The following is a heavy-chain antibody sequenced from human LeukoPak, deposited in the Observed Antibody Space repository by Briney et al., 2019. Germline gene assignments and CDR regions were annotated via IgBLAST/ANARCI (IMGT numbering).Heavy chain of an antibody. CDR3: ARSSLGTITAGPFDY. D-gene: IGHD5-12*01. Sequence: ASVKVSCKASGYTFSSYGIAWVRQAPGQGLEWMGWISGYNGNTNYAQKLQGRVSMTTGTSTTTAYMELRSLTSDDTALYYCARSSLGTITAGPFDYWGQRTLVTLSS. CDR2: ISGYNGNT. V-gene: IGHV1-18*01. CDR1: GYTFSSYG. J-gene: IGHJ4*02.